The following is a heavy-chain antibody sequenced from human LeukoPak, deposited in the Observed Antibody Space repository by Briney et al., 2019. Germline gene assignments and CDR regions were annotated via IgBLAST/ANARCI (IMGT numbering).Heavy chain of an antibody. CDR2: IWYDGSYK. Sequence: PGTSLRLSCAASGFTFSTYGRHWVRQAPGTGLECVALIWYDGSYKYYADSVKGRFTISRDNSKNTLYLQMNSLRAEDTAVYYCARARYGDSYYFDYWGQGTLVTVSS. CDR3: ARARYGDSYYFDY. CDR1: GFTFSTYG. D-gene: IGHD4-17*01. V-gene: IGHV3-33*01. J-gene: IGHJ4*02.